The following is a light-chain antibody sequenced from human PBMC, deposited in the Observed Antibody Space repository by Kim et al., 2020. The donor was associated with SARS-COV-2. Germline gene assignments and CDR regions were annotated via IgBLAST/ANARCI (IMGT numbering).Light chain of an antibody. CDR1: QSISNK. Sequence: VSPGERVPLSGRASQSISNKLAWYQQKPGQAPRLLIYGASTRATGIPARFSGSGSGTEFTLDISSLQSEDFAVYYCQQYYNWPPVTFGGGTKLEI. J-gene: IGKJ4*01. CDR2: GAS. V-gene: IGKV3-15*01. CDR3: QQYYNWPPVT.